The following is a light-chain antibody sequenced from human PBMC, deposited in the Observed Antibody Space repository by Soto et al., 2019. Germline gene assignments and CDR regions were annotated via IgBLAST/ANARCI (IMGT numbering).Light chain of an antibody. J-gene: IGKJ1*01. Sequence: EIVMTQSPATLSVSPGERATLSCRASQSVSGYLAWYQQKPGQAPRLLIYDASNRATGIPARFSGSGSGTDFTLTITRLEPEDFAVYYCHQYGSSPGTFGQGTKVDIK. CDR1: QSVSGY. CDR2: DAS. CDR3: HQYGSSPGT. V-gene: IGKV3-20*01.